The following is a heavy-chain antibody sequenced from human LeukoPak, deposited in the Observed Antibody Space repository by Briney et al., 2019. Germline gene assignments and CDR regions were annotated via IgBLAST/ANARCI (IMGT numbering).Heavy chain of an antibody. V-gene: IGHV3-23*01. CDR2: IFPSGGEI. Sequence: GGSLRLSCAASGFTFSTFAMIWVRQPPGKGLEWVSSIFPSGGEIHYADSVRGRFTISRDNSKSTLSLQMYSLRAEDTAVYYCAKGYDSSGNDAFDIWGQGTMVTVSS. J-gene: IGHJ3*02. CDR1: GFTFSTFA. D-gene: IGHD3-22*01. CDR3: AKGYDSSGNDAFDI.